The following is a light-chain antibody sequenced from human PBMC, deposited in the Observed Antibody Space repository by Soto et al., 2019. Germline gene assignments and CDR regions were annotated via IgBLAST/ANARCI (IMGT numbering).Light chain of an antibody. CDR3: QQSFSFPVT. CDR1: QTITRY. J-gene: IGKJ2*01. CDR2: AAS. V-gene: IGKV1-39*01. Sequence: DIQMTQSPSSLSASVGDRVTITCRANQTITRYLNWYQQKPGTAPKLLIYAASSLQAGVPSRFRGSGAATDVTLTISNLQPEDFAAYSCQQSFSFPVTFGQGTKLEIK.